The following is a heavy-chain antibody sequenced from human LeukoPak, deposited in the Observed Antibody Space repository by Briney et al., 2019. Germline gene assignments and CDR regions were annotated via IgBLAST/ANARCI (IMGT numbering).Heavy chain of an antibody. CDR1: GVSISSYF. V-gene: IGHV4-4*07. D-gene: IGHD1-14*01. CDR3: ARAGTSGGLCDY. J-gene: IGHJ4*02. Sequence: KPSETLSLTCTVSGVSISSYFWSWVRQPAGKGLEWIGRIYTSGSTKYNPSLQSRVTMSLDTSKKQLSLNLGSVTAADTAVYYCARAGTSGGLCDYWGQGILVTVSS. CDR2: IYTSGST.